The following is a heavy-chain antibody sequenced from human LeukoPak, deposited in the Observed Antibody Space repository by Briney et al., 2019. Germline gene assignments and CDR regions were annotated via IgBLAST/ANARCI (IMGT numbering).Heavy chain of an antibody. Sequence: QTGGSLRLSCAASGFTVSSNYMSWVRQAPGKGLEWVSVIYSGGSTFYADSVKGRFTISRDNSKNTLYLQMNSLRAEDTAVYYCAKEPHSSSWYWDYWGQGTLVTVSS. J-gene: IGHJ4*02. CDR1: GFTVSSNY. V-gene: IGHV3-66*01. CDR2: IYSGGST. CDR3: AKEPHSSSWYWDY. D-gene: IGHD6-13*01.